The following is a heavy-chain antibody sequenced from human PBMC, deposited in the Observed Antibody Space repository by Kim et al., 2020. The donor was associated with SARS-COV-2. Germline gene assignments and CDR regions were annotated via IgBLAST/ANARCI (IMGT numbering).Heavy chain of an antibody. CDR1: GGTFSSYA. J-gene: IGHJ6*02. CDR2: IIPIFGTA. Sequence: SVKVSCKASGGTFSSYAISWVRQAPGQGLEWMGGIIPIFGTANYAQKFQGRVTITADESTSTAYMELSSLRSEDTAVYYCARGRNPPEDHYYYYYGMDVWGQGTTVTVSS. CDR3: ARGRNPPEDHYYYYYGMDV. V-gene: IGHV1-69*13. D-gene: IGHD1-1*01.